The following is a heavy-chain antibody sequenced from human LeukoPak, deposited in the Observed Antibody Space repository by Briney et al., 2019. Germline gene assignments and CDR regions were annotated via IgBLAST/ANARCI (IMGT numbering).Heavy chain of an antibody. CDR2: ISSSSSTR. V-gene: IGHV3-48*02. CDR1: GFTFSSYS. J-gene: IGHJ6*02. D-gene: IGHD3-3*01. CDR3: ARAPSEPQTYYDFWKDYYYYGMDV. Sequence: GGSLRLSCAASGFTFSSYSMNWVRQAPGKGLEWVSYISSSSSTRYYADSVKGRFTISRDNAKNSLYLQMNSLRDEDTAVYYCARAPSEPQTYYDFWKDYYYYGMDVWGPGTTVTVSS.